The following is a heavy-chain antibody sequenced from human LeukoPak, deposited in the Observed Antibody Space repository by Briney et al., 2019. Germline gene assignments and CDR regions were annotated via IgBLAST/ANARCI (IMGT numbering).Heavy chain of an antibody. J-gene: IGHJ4*02. D-gene: IGHD1-26*01. CDR2: ISGSGGST. V-gene: IGHV3-23*01. CDR1: GFTFSSYA. CDR3: AKDRVGARSRGFDY. Sequence: GGSLRLSCAASGFTFSSYAMSWVRQAPGKGLEWVSAISGSGGSTYYADSVKGRFTISRDNSKNTLYLQMNSLRAEDTAVCYCAKDRVGARSRGFDYWGQGTLVTVSS.